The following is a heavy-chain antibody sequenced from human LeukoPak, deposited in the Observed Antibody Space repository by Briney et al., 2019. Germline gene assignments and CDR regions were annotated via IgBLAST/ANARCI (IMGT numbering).Heavy chain of an antibody. CDR3: ARQTGSGLFTLP. V-gene: IGHV4-39*01. Sequence: SETLSLTCTVSGGSISSSSYYWGWIRQPPGKGLEWIGSIYYTRNTYYNASLKSRVTISIDTSKNQISLRLTSVTATDTAMYYCARQTGSGLFTLPGGQGTLVTVSS. J-gene: IGHJ4*02. CDR1: GGSISSSSYY. CDR2: IYYTRNT. D-gene: IGHD3/OR15-3a*01.